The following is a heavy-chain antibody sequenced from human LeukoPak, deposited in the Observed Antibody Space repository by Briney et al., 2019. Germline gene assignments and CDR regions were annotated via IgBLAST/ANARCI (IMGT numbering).Heavy chain of an antibody. CDR1: GFTFDDYG. CDR2: ISWNSGSI. CDR3: AKGMYGSGSYYNLDY. Sequence: QTGGSLRLSCAASGFTFDDYGMSWVRQAPGKGLEWVSGISWNSGSIGYADSVKGRFTISRDNAKNSLYLQMNSLRAEDTALYYCAKGMYGSGSYYNLDYWGQGTLVTVSS. D-gene: IGHD3-10*01. J-gene: IGHJ4*02. V-gene: IGHV3-9*01.